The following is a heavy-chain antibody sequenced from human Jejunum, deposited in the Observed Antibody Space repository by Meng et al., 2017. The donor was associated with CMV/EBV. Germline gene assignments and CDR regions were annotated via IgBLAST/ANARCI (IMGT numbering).Heavy chain of an antibody. Sequence: GVRCGRRAMSWVRQAPGKGLGWVSLSASGGSSTYYVDSVKGRFTISRDSSKNTLYLQMNSLRVEDTATYYCATDRGATLSSIVGLDYWGQGTLVTVSS. CDR2: SASGGSST. D-gene: IGHD3-10*01. J-gene: IGHJ4*02. CDR3: ATDRGATLSSIVGLDY. V-gene: IGHV3-23*03. CDR1: GVRCGRRA.